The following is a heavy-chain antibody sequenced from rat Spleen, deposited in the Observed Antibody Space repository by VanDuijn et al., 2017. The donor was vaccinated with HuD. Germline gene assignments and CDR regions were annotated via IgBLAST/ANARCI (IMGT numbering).Heavy chain of an antibody. CDR1: GFTFSNYG. D-gene: IGHD4-3*01. CDR3: ARHGWGYGVMDA. Sequence: EVQLAESGGGLGQPGRSLKLSCAASGFTFSNYGMAWVRQAPTKGLEWVATISSGGGGTYYPDSVKGRFTISRDNAKSTLYLQMDSLRSEDTATYYCARHGWGYGVMDAWGQGASVTVSS. CDR2: ISSGGGGT. J-gene: IGHJ4*01. V-gene: IGHV5S13*01.